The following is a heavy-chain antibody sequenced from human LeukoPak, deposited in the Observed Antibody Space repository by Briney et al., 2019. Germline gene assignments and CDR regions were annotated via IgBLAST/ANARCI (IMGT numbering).Heavy chain of an antibody. D-gene: IGHD3-10*01. Sequence: GESLKISCKGSGYSFTSYWLGWVRQMPGKGLEWMGIIYPGDSDTRYSPSFQGQVTISADKSIGTAYLQWSSLKASDTAMYYCARLFTMVRGVIPFDYWGQGTLVTVSS. J-gene: IGHJ4*02. CDR1: GYSFTSYW. V-gene: IGHV5-51*01. CDR3: ARLFTMVRGVIPFDY. CDR2: IYPGDSDT.